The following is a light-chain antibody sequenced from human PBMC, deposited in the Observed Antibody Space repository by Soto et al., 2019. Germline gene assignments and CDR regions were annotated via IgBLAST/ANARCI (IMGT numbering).Light chain of an antibody. J-gene: IGKJ1*01. CDR1: QTINNK. Sequence: EVGITQSPAPLSVSPGERVTLSCRASQTINNKVAWYQQKEGQVPTLLIYGASTRDADVPSRFSGGGSGTEFTLTISSLQSEDFAEYHCQQDNSCPRTFGQGTKVDI. CDR2: GAS. CDR3: QQDNSCPRT. V-gene: IGKV3-15*01.